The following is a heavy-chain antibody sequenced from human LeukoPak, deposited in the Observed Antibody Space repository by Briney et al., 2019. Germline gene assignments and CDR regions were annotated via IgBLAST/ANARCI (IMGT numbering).Heavy chain of an antibody. CDR3: ARDLGFCTGVSCYYGWFDP. Sequence: SETLSLTCAVSGGSISSGGYSWSWIRQPPGKGLEWIGYVYYSGSTYYNPSLKSRIAISIDASKNQFSLKLSSVTAADTAVYYCARDLGFCTGVSCYYGWFDPWGQGTLVTVSS. D-gene: IGHD2-15*01. J-gene: IGHJ5*02. V-gene: IGHV4-30-4*07. CDR2: VYYSGST. CDR1: GGSISSGGYS.